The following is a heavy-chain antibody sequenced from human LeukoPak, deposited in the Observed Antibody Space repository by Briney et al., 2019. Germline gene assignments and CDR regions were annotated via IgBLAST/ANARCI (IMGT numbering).Heavy chain of an antibody. J-gene: IGHJ6*04. CDR3: ARDPVSSGWYRSYYYYGMDV. D-gene: IGHD6-19*01. CDR2: IWYDGSNK. CDR1: GFTFSSYG. V-gene: IGHV3-33*01. Sequence: GRSLRLSCAASGFTFSSYGMHWVRQAPGKGLEWVAVIWYDGSNKYYADSVKGRFTISRDNSENTLYLQMNSLRAEDTAVYYCARDPVSSGWYRSYYYYGMDVWGKGTTVTVSS.